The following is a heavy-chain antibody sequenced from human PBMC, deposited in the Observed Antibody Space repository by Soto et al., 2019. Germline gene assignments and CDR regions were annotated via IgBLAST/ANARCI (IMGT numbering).Heavy chain of an antibody. Sequence: EVQLVESGGGLVQPGESLRLSCAASGFTFSSYWMSWVRQAPGKALECVANIKQDGRETYYVDSVKGRFTISRDNANSALYLQMDSLGAEDTAVYYCARGTSHYNYVHVWYWGQGTHVIVSS. D-gene: IGHD3-16*01. J-gene: IGHJ4*02. CDR3: ARGTSHYNYVHVWY. CDR2: IKQDGRET. CDR1: GFTFSSYW. V-gene: IGHV3-7*03.